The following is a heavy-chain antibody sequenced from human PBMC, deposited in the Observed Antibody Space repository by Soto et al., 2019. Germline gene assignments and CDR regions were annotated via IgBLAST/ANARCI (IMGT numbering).Heavy chain of an antibody. Sequence: QVQLVESGGGVVQPGRSLRLSYAASGFTFSSYAMHWVRQAPGKGLEWVAVISYDGSNKYYADSVKGRFTISRDNSKNTLYLQMNSLRAEDTAVYYCARELEIAAVYGMDVWGQGTTVTVSS. CDR1: GFTFSSYA. CDR2: ISYDGSNK. D-gene: IGHD2-15*01. V-gene: IGHV3-30-3*01. CDR3: ARELEIAAVYGMDV. J-gene: IGHJ6*02.